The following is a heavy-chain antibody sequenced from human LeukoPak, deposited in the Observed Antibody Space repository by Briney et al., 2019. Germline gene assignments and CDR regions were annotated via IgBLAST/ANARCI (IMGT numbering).Heavy chain of an antibody. Sequence: SETLSHTCAVYGGSFSGYYWSWIRQPPGKGLEWIGEINHSGSTNYNPSLKSRVTISVDTSKNQFSLKLSSVTAADTAVYYCARGERYSSSWGIYYYYYGMDVWGKGTTVTVSS. J-gene: IGHJ6*04. CDR2: INHSGST. V-gene: IGHV4-34*01. D-gene: IGHD6-13*01. CDR3: ARGERYSSSWGIYYYYYGMDV. CDR1: GGSFSGYY.